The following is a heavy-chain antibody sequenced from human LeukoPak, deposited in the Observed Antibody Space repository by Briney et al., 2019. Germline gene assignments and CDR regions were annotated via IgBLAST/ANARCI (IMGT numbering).Heavy chain of an antibody. Sequence: TGGSLRLSCAASGFTVSSNYMSWVRQAPGKGLEWVSSIYSGGSTYYTDSVKGRFTISRDNSKNTLCLQMNSLRAEDTAVYYCARGLLASALQRRGGYFDYWGQGTLVTVSS. V-gene: IGHV3-66*01. CDR2: IYSGGST. D-gene: IGHD6-13*01. J-gene: IGHJ4*02. CDR3: ARGLLASALQRRGGYFDY. CDR1: GFTVSSNY.